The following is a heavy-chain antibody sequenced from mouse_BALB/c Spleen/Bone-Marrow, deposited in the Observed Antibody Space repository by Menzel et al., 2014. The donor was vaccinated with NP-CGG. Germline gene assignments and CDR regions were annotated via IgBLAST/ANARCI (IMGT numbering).Heavy chain of an antibody. Sequence: QVQLQQSGPGLVAPSQSLSITCTISGFSLASYGVHWVRQPPGKGLEWLGVMWAGGSTNYNSALMSKLSISKDNSESXVFLKMNSLQTHDTAMYYCARGSYFYSMDYWGQGTSVTVSS. J-gene: IGHJ4*01. CDR2: MWAGGST. CDR3: ARGSYFYSMDY. CDR1: GFSLASYG. V-gene: IGHV2-9*02.